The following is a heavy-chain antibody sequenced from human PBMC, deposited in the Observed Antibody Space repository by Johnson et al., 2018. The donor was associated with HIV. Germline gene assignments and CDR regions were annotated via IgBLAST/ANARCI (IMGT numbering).Heavy chain of an antibody. Sequence: VLLVESGGGLVQPGGSLRLSCEASGFTVSRNYMSWVRQAPGKGLEWVSVIDTAGSTYDADSVKGRFTISRDISKNTLYLQMNSLRAEDTAVYYCARDGGSTQGDAFDIWGQGTMVTVSS. CDR2: IDTAGST. D-gene: IGHD1-26*01. CDR3: ARDGGSTQGDAFDI. V-gene: IGHV3-66*01. CDR1: GFTVSRNY. J-gene: IGHJ3*02.